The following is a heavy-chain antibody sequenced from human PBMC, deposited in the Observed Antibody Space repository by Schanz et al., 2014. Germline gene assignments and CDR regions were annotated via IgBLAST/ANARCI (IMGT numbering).Heavy chain of an antibody. V-gene: IGHV3-NL1*01. CDR2: VSHGGTYI. Sequence: QVQLVESGGGVVQPGRSLRLSCAASGFTFSSYGMHWVRQAPGKGLEWVSSVSHGGTYIYYADSVRGRFTISRDNSKNTLYLQMNSLRAEDTAVYYCARDRQQLVGRIGYYYGMDVWGQGTTVTVSS. J-gene: IGHJ6*02. CDR1: GFTFSSYG. CDR3: ARDRQQLVGRIGYYYGMDV. D-gene: IGHD6-13*01.